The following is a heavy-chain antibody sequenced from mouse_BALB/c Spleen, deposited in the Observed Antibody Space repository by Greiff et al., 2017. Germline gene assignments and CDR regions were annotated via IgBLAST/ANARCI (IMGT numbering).Heavy chain of an antibody. CDR3: TTIYYYGYYFDY. V-gene: IGHV1S81*02. J-gene: IGHJ2*01. CDR1: GYTFTSYY. CDR2: INPSNGGT. Sequence: VQLQQSGAELVKPGASVKLSCKASGYTFTSYYMYWVKQRPGQGLEWIGGINPSNGGTNFNEKFKSKATLTVDKSSSTAYMQLSSLTSEDSAVYYCTTIYYYGYYFDYWGQGTTLTVSS. D-gene: IGHD1-1*01.